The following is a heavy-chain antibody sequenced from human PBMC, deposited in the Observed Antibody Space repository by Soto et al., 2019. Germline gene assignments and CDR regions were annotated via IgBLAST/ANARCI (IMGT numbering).Heavy chain of an antibody. J-gene: IGHJ6*03. V-gene: IGHV1-46*03. Sequence: QVQLVQSGAEVKKPGAPVKVSCKASGYTFTSYYMHWVRQAPGQGLEWMGIINPSGGSTSYAQKFQGRVTMTRDTSTSTVYMELSSLRSEDTAVYYCARSPSRQLVVSYYYYYMDVWGKGTTVTVSS. CDR2: INPSGGST. D-gene: IGHD6-13*01. CDR3: ARSPSRQLVVSYYYYYMDV. CDR1: GYTFTSYY.